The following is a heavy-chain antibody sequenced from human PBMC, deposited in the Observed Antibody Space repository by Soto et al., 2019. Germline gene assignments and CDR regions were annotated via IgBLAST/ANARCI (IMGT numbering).Heavy chain of an antibody. Sequence: QVQLVQSGAEVVKPGASVRVSCKASGFTLTNYYIHWLRQTPGQGLEWMGIINPSSGDTHYAQKFQGRVTMNMDTSTSTVYLEVSGLRSDYTALYYCPRRLLGGPGDWWFVPLGQGTLVTVSS. V-gene: IGHV1-46*01. CDR2: INPSSGDT. J-gene: IGHJ5*02. CDR3: PRRLLGGPGDWWFVP. D-gene: IGHD3-10*01. CDR1: GFTLTNYY.